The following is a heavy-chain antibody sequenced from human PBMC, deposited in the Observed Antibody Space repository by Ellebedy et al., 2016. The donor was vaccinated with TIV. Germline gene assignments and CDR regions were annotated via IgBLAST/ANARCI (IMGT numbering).Heavy chain of an antibody. CDR3: AKGGYYYDSSGYYYHFDY. V-gene: IGHV3-21*04. CDR1: GFTFSTYS. CDR2: ISSSSSFI. Sequence: GGSLRLXXAASGFTFSTYSMNWVRQAPGKGLEWVSSISSSSSFIYYADSVKGRFTISRDNAKNSLYLQMNSLRAEDTAVYYCAKGGYYYDSSGYYYHFDYWGQGTLVTVSS. D-gene: IGHD3-22*01. J-gene: IGHJ4*02.